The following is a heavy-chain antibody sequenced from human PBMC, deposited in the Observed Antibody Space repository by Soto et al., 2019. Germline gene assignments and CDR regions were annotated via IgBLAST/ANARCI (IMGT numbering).Heavy chain of an antibody. Sequence: EKGLVWVSRINSDGSSTSYADSVKGRFTISRDNAKNTLYLQMNSLRAEDTAVYYFFFQAEDGIGVTVAVSAFLLNRSSDL. J-gene: IGHJ2*01. V-gene: IGHV3-74*01. D-gene: IGHD3-16*02. CDR2: INSDGSST. CDR3: FFQAEDGIGVTVAVSAFLLNRSSDL.